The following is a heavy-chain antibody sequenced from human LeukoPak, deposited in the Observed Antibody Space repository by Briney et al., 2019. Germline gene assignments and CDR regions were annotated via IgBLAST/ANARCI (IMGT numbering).Heavy chain of an antibody. CDR1: GFTFTNYD. V-gene: IGHV3-23*01. D-gene: IGHD3-16*01. J-gene: IGHJ4*02. Sequence: GGSLRLSCAASGFTFTNYDMSWGRQAPGKGLEWVSTISDSGHSTSYADSVKGRFTISRDNSKNTLYLQMNSLRAEDTALYCCATGEFYFDFWGQGTLVTVSS. CDR2: ISDSGHST. CDR3: ATGEFYFDF.